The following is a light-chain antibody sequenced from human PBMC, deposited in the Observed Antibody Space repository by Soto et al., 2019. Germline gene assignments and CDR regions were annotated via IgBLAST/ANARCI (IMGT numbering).Light chain of an antibody. Sequence: QSVLTQPPSASGSPGQSVTISCTGTSSAVGGYNYVSWYQQHPGKAPKLMIYEVSKRPSGVPDRFSGSKSGNTASLTVSGLQAEDEDDYYCSSYAGTSYVFGTGTKVTVL. CDR1: SSAVGGYNY. CDR2: EVS. V-gene: IGLV2-8*01. J-gene: IGLJ1*01. CDR3: SSYAGTSYV.